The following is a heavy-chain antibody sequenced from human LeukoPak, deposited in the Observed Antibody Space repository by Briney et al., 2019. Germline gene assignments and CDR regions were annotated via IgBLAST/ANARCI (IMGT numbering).Heavy chain of an antibody. Sequence: SETLSLTCAVYNGSFSGYYWTWIRQPPGKGLEWIGEIKHSGRTTYTPSLKSRVSISVDPSKNQFSLKLSSVTAADTAMYYCARERPYGSGSYPLYYFDYWGQGTLVTVSS. CDR2: IKHSGRT. V-gene: IGHV4-34*01. D-gene: IGHD3-10*01. CDR1: NGSFSGYY. J-gene: IGHJ4*02. CDR3: ARERPYGSGSYPLYYFDY.